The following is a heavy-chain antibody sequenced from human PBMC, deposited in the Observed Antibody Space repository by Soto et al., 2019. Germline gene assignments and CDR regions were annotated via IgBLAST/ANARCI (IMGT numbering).Heavy chain of an antibody. J-gene: IGHJ4*02. CDR3: ARDPVVGGY. CDR1: GDAFTSCG. CDR2: INPNSGGT. Sequence: GTSVKVSWEECGDAFTSCGMSWVRQAPGQGLEWMGWINPNSGGTNYAQKFQGWVTMTTDTSTSTAYMELRSLRYDDTAVYYCARDPVVGGYWGQGTLVTVSS. D-gene: IGHD1-26*01. V-gene: IGHV1-18*01.